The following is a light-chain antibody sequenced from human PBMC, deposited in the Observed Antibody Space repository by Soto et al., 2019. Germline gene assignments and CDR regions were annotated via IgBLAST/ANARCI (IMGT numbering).Light chain of an antibody. CDR1: QNINKW. CDR3: QQYDSYPYT. J-gene: IGKJ2*01. Sequence: DIQMTQSPSTLSASVGDRVTITCRASQNINKWLAWYQQKPGEVPRFLTYRATMLESGVPSRFSGNGSGTGFAFTIRSLQTDDFATYYYQQYDSYPYTFGRGAEVEIK. CDR2: RAT. V-gene: IGKV1-5*03.